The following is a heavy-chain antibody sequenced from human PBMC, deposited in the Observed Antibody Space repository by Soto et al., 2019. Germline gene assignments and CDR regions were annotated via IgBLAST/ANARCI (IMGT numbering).Heavy chain of an antibody. J-gene: IGHJ4*02. Sequence: VASVKVSCKASGYTFTSYGISWVRQAPGQGLEWMGWISAYNGNTNYAQKLQGRVTMTTDTSTSTAYMELRSLRSDDTAVYYCARESGGFWSGYFFGYWGQGTLVTVSS. CDR3: ARESGGFWSGYFFGY. D-gene: IGHD3-3*01. CDR1: GYTFTSYG. CDR2: ISAYNGNT. V-gene: IGHV1-18*01.